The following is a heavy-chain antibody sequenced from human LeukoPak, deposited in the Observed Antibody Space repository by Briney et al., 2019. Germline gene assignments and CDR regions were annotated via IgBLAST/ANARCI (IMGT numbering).Heavy chain of an antibody. V-gene: IGHV3-23*01. CDR2: INDSGGNT. Sequence: GGSPRLSCAASGFTFSSYAMSWVRQAPGKGLEWVSLINDSGGNTYYADSVKGRFTISRDNSKNTLFLQMSSLRAEDTAVYYCAKTSAGIRGGYFDYWGQGTLITVSS. CDR3: AKTSAGIRGGYFDY. CDR1: GFTFSSYA. D-gene: IGHD3-10*01. J-gene: IGHJ4*02.